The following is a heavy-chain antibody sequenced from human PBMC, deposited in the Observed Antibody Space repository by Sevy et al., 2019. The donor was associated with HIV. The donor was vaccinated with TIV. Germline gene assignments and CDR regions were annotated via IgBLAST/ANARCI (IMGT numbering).Heavy chain of an antibody. J-gene: IGHJ4*01. Sequence: GGSLRLSCVASGFTVSSNYMNWVRQAPGKGLEWVSIIYRDGSTNYADSVKGRFTISRDNSKNTLYLQMNSLRAEETAVYYCARDRGGYLFDYWGHGTRVTVSS. V-gene: IGHV3-66*02. CDR3: ARDRGGYLFDY. CDR2: IYRDGST. D-gene: IGHD3-22*01. CDR1: GFTVSSNY.